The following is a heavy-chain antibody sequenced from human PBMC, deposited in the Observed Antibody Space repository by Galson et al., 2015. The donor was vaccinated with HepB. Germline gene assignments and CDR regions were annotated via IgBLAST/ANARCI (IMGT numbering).Heavy chain of an antibody. CDR3: AKRGSSSLFYDY. CDR1: GFSARNYW. J-gene: IGHJ4*02. Sequence: SLRLSCAASGFSARNYWMNWVRQAPGKGLEWVSGFSGTGAGTYYADSVKGRFTISRDNSRNTLYLQMSSLTAEDTAVYYCAKRGSSSLFYDYWGRGTLVTVSS. CDR2: FSGTGAGT. V-gene: IGHV3-23*01. D-gene: IGHD6-6*01.